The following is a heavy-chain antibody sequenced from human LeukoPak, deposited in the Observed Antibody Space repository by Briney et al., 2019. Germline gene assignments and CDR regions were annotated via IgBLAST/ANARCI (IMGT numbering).Heavy chain of an antibody. Sequence: SETLSLTGNGSGASMSDNYWGWIRQPAGRGLEWLGRISPRGNTYYNPSLNSRVTISLDTSANQFSLKLRSVTAADTAGYYCARGGHSYGTFDSWGRGALVTVSS. CDR3: ARGGHSYGTFDS. D-gene: IGHD1-7*01. V-gene: IGHV4-4*07. J-gene: IGHJ4*02. CDR2: ISPRGNT. CDR1: GASMSDNY.